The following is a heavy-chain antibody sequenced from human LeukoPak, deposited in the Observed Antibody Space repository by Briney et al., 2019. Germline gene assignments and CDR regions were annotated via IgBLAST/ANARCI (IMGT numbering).Heavy chain of an antibody. V-gene: IGHV4-31*03. CDR3: ARDQKAGTYYYGSGSHGMDV. J-gene: IGHJ6*02. CDR2: IYYSGST. D-gene: IGHD3-10*01. Sequence: ASQTLSLTCTVSGVSISSGGYYWSWIRQHPGKGLEWIGYIYYSGSTYYNPSLKSRVTISVDTSKNQFSLKLSSVTAADTAVYYCARDQKAGTYYYGSGSHGMDVWGQGTTVTVSS. CDR1: GVSISSGGYY.